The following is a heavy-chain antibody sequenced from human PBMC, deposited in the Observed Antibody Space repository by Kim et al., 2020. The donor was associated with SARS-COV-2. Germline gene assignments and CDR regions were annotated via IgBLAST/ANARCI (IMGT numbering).Heavy chain of an antibody. CDR2: ISSSSSTI. Sequence: GGSLRLSCAATGFTFSSYSMNWVRQAPGKGLEWVSYISSSSSTIYYADSVKGRFTISRDNAKNSLYLQMNSLRDEDTAVYYCARSVDIVATISWPLYYYGMDVWGQGTTVTVSS. D-gene: IGHD5-12*01. J-gene: IGHJ6*02. CDR1: GFTFSSYS. CDR3: ARSVDIVATISWPLYYYGMDV. V-gene: IGHV3-48*02.